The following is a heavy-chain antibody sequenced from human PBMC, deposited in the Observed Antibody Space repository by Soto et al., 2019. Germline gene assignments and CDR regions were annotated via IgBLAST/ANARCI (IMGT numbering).Heavy chain of an antibody. CDR1: GYSFTSYW. D-gene: IGHD5-18*01. CDR2: IDPSDSYT. J-gene: IGHJ6*02. V-gene: IGHV5-10-1*01. Sequence: PGESLKISCKGPGYSFTSYWISWVRQMPGKGLEWMGRIDPSDSYTSYSPSLQGHVTISADKSISTAYLQWSSLKASDTAMYYCARHSYGSDYYGMDVWGQGTTVTVSS. CDR3: ARHSYGSDYYGMDV.